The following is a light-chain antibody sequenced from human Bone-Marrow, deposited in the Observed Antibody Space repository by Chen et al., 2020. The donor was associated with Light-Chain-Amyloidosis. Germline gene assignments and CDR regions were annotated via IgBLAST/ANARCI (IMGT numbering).Light chain of an antibody. Sequence: SYVLTQPPSVSVAPGQTATIACGGNNIGTTSVHWYQQTPGQAPLLVVYDDSDRPSGIPERLSGSNSGNTATLTISRVEAGDEADYYCQVWDRSSDRPVFGGGTKLNVL. J-gene: IGLJ3*02. CDR3: QVWDRSSDRPV. CDR1: NIGTTS. CDR2: DDS. V-gene: IGLV3-21*02.